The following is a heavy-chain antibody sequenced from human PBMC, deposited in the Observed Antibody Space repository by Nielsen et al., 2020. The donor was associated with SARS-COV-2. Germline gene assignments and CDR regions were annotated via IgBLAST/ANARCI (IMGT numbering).Heavy chain of an antibody. V-gene: IGHV5-51*01. J-gene: IGHJ5*02. CDR1: GSSFTSYW. Sequence: GESLKISCKGSGSSFTSYWIGWVRQMPGKGLEWMGIIYPGDSDTRYSPSFQGQVTISADKSISTAYLQWSSLMASDTAMYYCARSRPNYYGSGSHNWFDPWGQGTLVTVSS. CDR2: IYPGDSDT. D-gene: IGHD3-10*01. CDR3: ARSRPNYYGSGSHNWFDP.